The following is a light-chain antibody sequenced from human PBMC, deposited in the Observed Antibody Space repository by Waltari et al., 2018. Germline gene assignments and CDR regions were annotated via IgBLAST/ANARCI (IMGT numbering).Light chain of an antibody. CDR3: QQCNTLPFA. CDR1: QSISAW. Sequence: DIQMTQSPSSVSASVGDTVTITCRASQSISAWLAWYQQKPGKAPKLLISAAFNLQSGVPSRFSGSRSGTDFSLTISSLQPEDFATYYWQQCNTLPFAFGGGTTVEIK. V-gene: IGKV1D-12*01. CDR2: AAF. J-gene: IGKJ4*01.